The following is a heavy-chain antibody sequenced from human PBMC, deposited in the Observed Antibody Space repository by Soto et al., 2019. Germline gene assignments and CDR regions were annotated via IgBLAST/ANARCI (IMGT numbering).Heavy chain of an antibody. CDR1: GGSISSGGYY. V-gene: IGHV4-31*03. CDR2: IYYSGST. D-gene: IGHD3-16*02. J-gene: IGHJ3*02. CDR3: AREYGWGSYRFNAFDI. Sequence: QVQLQESGPGLVKPSQTLSLTCTVSGGSISSGGYYWSWIRQHPGKGLEWIGYIYYSGSTYYNPSLKSRVTISVDTSKNQFSLKLSSVTAADTAVYYCAREYGWGSYRFNAFDIWGQGTMVTVSS.